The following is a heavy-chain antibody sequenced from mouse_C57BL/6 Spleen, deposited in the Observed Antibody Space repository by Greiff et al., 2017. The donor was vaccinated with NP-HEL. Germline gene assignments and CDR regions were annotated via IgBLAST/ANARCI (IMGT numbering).Heavy chain of an antibody. J-gene: IGHJ3*01. Sequence: VQLKESGAELVRPGASVKLSCTASGFNIKDYYMHWVKQRPEQGLEWIGRIDPEDGDTEYAPKFQGKATMTADTSSNTAYLQLSSLTSEDTAVYYCTIYYGNQAWFAYWGQGTLVTVSA. CDR1: GFNIKDYY. CDR2: IDPEDGDT. CDR3: TIYYGNQAWFAY. D-gene: IGHD2-1*01. V-gene: IGHV14-1*01.